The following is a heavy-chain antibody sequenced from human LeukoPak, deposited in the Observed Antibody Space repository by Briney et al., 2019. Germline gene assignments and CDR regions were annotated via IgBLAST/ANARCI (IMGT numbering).Heavy chain of an antibody. Sequence: SETLSLTCTVSGGSVSSGTYYWSWIRQPPGKGLEWIGSIYYSGSTNYNPSLKSRVTISVDTSKNQFSLKLSSVTAADTAVYYCARMYSNYFDYWGQGTLVTVSS. CDR1: GGSVSSGTYY. CDR2: IYYSGST. D-gene: IGHD4-11*01. CDR3: ARMYSNYFDY. J-gene: IGHJ4*02. V-gene: IGHV4-61*01.